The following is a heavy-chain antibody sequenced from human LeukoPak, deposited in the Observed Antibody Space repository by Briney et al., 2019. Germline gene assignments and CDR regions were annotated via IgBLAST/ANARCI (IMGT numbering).Heavy chain of an antibody. CDR2: ISYGGSNK. V-gene: IGHV3-30*04. CDR1: GFTFSRYA. CDR3: AKFVRQWTPDFQH. D-gene: IGHD3-16*02. Sequence: AGGSLRLSCAASGFTFSRYAMHWVRQAPGKGLEWLAFISYGGSNKYYADSVKGRFTISRDNSKNTLYLQMNSLRAEDTAVYYCAKFVRQWTPDFQHWGQGTLVTVSS. J-gene: IGHJ1*01.